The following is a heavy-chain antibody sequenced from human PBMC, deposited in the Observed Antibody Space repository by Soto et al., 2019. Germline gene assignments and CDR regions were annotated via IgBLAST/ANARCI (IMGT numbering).Heavy chain of an antibody. Sequence: QVQLQQWGAGLLKPSETLSLTCAVYGGSFSGYYWSWIRQPPGKGLEWIGEINHSGSTNYNPSLKSRVTISVDTSKNQFSLKLSSVTAADTAVYYFALEYGYDAFDIWGQGTMVTVSS. D-gene: IGHD6-25*01. V-gene: IGHV4-34*01. CDR2: INHSGST. J-gene: IGHJ3*02. CDR1: GGSFSGYY. CDR3: ALEYGYDAFDI.